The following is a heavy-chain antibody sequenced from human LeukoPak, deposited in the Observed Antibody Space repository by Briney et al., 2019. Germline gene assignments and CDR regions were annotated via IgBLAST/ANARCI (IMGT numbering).Heavy chain of an antibody. CDR2: ISSSSSTI. CDR1: GFTFSSYS. J-gene: IGHJ4*02. D-gene: IGHD3-3*01. V-gene: IGHV3-48*01. CDR3: AKPGDFWSGLIDY. Sequence: GGSLRLSCAASGFTFSSYSMNWVRQAPGKGLEWVSYISSSSSTIYYADSVKGRFTISRDNAKNSLYLQMNSLRAEDTAVYYCAKPGDFWSGLIDYWGQGTLVTVSS.